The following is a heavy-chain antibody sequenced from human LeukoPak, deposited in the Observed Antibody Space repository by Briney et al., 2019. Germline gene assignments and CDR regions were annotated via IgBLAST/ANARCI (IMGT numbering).Heavy chain of an antibody. CDR2: IDGSGSS. CDR1: GYSISSGYL. D-gene: IGHD6-13*01. CDR3: ARVAAAGNYYFDY. V-gene: IGHV4-38-2*02. Sequence: SSETLSLTCTVSGYSISSGYLWGWIRPPPGKGLEWIGSIDGSGSSYYNPSLKSRVTISIDTSKNQFSLKLSSVTAADTAVYFCARVAAAGNYYFDYWGQGTLVTASS. J-gene: IGHJ4*02.